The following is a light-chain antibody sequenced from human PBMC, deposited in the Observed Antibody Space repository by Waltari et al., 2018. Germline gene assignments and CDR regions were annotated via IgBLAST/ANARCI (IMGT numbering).Light chain of an antibody. CDR1: QDISNN. CDR2: YAS. Sequence: TQSPSSLSASVGDRVTITCQASQDISNNLNWYQQKPGKAPKLLISYASTLERGVPLRFSGSGSGTSFTFIISSLQPEDIAIYFCQQYDDFPLTFGGGTKIEIK. CDR3: QQYDDFPLT. J-gene: IGKJ4*01. V-gene: IGKV1-33*01.